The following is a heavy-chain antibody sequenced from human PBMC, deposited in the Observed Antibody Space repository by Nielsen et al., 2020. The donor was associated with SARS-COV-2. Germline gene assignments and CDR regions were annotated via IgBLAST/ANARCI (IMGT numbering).Heavy chain of an antibody. CDR3: ARWGTYDFWSGYYTSDAFDI. D-gene: IGHD3-3*01. Sequence: VKVSCKASGGTFSSYAISWVRRAPGQGLEWMGGIIPIFGTANYAQKFQGRVTITRDTSASTAYMELSSLRSEDTAVYYCARWGTYDFWSGYYTSDAFDIWGQGTMVTVSS. V-gene: IGHV1-69*05. CDR2: IIPIFGTA. J-gene: IGHJ3*02. CDR1: GGTFSSYA.